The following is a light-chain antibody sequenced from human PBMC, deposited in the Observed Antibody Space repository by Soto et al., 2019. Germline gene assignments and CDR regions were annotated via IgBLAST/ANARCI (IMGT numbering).Light chain of an antibody. J-gene: IGLJ2*01. CDR3: TSWTTSTTMI. Sequence: QSVLTQPAPVSGSPGQSITISCTGTSSVIGAYNFVSWYQQHPGKAPKLMLYDVNIRPSGVSNRFSGSKSGNTASLTISGLQAEDEADYYCTSWTTSTTMIFGGGTKVTVL. CDR1: SSVIGAYNF. V-gene: IGLV2-14*03. CDR2: DVN.